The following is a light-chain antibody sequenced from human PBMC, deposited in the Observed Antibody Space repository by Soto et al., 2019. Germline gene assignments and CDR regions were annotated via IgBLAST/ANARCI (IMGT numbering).Light chain of an antibody. CDR1: QSVSSSY. J-gene: IGKJ4*01. Sequence: VLTQSACTLSLSPGERATLSCRASQSVSSSYLAWYQQKPGQAPRLLIYGASGRATGIPDRFSGSGSGTDFTLTISRLEPEDFAIYYCQQYGTSPLTFGGGTKVDIK. CDR2: GAS. CDR3: QQYGTSPLT. V-gene: IGKV3-20*01.